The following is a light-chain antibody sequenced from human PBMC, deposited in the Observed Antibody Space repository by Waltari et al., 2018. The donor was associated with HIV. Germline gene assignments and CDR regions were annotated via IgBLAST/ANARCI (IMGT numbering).Light chain of an antibody. CDR2: QAS. V-gene: IGKV1-5*03. CDR3: QEYKTDSGT. J-gene: IGKJ1*01. CDR1: QSILHW. Sequence: DIQMTQSPSPLSASVGDRVTITCRASQSILHWLAWYQQKPGQAPKLLIYQASSLEWGVPSRFSASGAGTEFTLTISSLQPDDFATYFCQEYKTDSGTFGQGTKVEIK.